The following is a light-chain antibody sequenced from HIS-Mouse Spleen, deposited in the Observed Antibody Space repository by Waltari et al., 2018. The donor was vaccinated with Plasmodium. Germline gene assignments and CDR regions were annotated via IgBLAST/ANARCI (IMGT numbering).Light chain of an antibody. CDR3: YSTDSSGNHLWV. CDR2: EDS. Sequence: SYELTQPPSVSVSPGQTARITCSGDALPKQYAYWYQQKSGQAPVLVIYEDSKRPSGIPGRFSGSSSGTMATLTISGAQVEDEANYYCYSTDSSGNHLWVFGGGTKLTVL. CDR1: ALPKQY. J-gene: IGLJ3*02. V-gene: IGLV3-10*01.